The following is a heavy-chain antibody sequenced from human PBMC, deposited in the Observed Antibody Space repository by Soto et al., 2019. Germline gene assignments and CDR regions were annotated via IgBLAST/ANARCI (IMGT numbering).Heavy chain of an antibody. CDR2: IIPIFGTA. CDR1: GSTFSSYA. D-gene: IGHD6-13*01. J-gene: IGHJ4*02. V-gene: IGHV1-69*06. Sequence: GASVKVSCKASGSTFSSYAISWVRQAPGQGLEWMGGIIPIFGTANYAQKFQGRVTITADKSTSTAYMELSSLRSEDTAVYYCARQPVAAAGRIDYWGQGTLVTVSS. CDR3: ARQPVAAAGRIDY.